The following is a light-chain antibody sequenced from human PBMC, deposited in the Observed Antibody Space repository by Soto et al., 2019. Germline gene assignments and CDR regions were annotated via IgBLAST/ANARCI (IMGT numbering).Light chain of an antibody. Sequence: DIQMTQSPPSLSASVGDRVTITCQASEHINNYLNWYQQIPGKAPKLLIYDASNLAAGAPSRFSGSGSGTAFPFAISGLQPEDVATYYCQRYGSHPLTFGGGTKGEIK. CDR2: DAS. J-gene: IGKJ4*01. V-gene: IGKV1-33*01. CDR3: QRYGSHPLT. CDR1: EHINNY.